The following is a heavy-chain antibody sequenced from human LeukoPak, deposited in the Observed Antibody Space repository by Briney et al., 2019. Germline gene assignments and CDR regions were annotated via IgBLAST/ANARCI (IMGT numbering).Heavy chain of an antibody. Sequence: SETLSLTCTVSGGSISSGSYYWSWIRQPAGKGLEWIGRIYTSGSTNYNPSLKSRVTISVDTSKNQFSLKLSSVTAADTAVYYCARHIAVAGDVDYWGQGTLVTVSS. CDR1: GGSISSGSYY. J-gene: IGHJ4*02. CDR2: IYTSGST. D-gene: IGHD6-19*01. CDR3: ARHIAVAGDVDY. V-gene: IGHV4-61*02.